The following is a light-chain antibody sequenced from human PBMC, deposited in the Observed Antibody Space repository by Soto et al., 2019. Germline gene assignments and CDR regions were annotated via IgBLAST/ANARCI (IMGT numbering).Light chain of an antibody. CDR1: QSVSSY. CDR2: DAS. CDR3: QQRRNWPPFT. Sequence: EIVLTQSPATLSLSPGERATLSCRASQSVSSYLAWYQQKPGQAPWLLIYDASNRATGIPARFSGSGSGTDFTLTISRLEPEDFAVYYCQQRRNWPPFTFGPGTKVDIK. J-gene: IGKJ3*01. V-gene: IGKV3-11*01.